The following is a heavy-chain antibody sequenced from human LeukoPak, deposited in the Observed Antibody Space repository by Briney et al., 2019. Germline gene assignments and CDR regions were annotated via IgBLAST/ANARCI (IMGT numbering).Heavy chain of an antibody. Sequence: GGSLRLSCAASGFTFSNAWMAWVRQAPGKGLEWVSYISSSSSTIYYADSVKGRFTISRDNAKNSLYLQMNSLRAEDTAVYYCVRDPVELMVYAPFDYWGQGTLVTVSS. D-gene: IGHD2-8*01. CDR1: GFTFSNAW. CDR3: VRDPVELMVYAPFDY. J-gene: IGHJ4*02. CDR2: ISSSSSTI. V-gene: IGHV3-48*01.